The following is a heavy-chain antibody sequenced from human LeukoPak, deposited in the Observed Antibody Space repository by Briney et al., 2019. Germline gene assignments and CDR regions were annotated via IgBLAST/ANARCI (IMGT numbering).Heavy chain of an antibody. CDR1: GFTFDDYA. V-gene: IGHV3-49*04. CDR3: TRMGIHGYSYGRIDY. Sequence: GRSLRLSCTASGFTFDDYAMSWVRQAPGKGLEWVGFIRSKAYGGTTEYAASVKGRFTISRDDSKSIAYQQMNSLKTEDTAVYYCTRMGIHGYSYGRIDYWGQGTLVTVSS. CDR2: IRSKAYGGTT. J-gene: IGHJ4*02. D-gene: IGHD5-18*01.